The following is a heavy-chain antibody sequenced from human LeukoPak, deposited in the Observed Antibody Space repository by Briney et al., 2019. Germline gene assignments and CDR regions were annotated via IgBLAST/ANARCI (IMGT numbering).Heavy chain of an antibody. J-gene: IGHJ4*02. CDR2: ISSDSSTE. D-gene: IGHD3-16*01. CDR1: GFSFRTYK. Sequence: GGSLRLSCAASGFSFRTYKMNWVRQAPGKGLEWVSFISSDSSTEYYADSVNGRFTISRDNTKNSLYLQMNSLRAEDTAVYYCAAGGDYWGQGTLVTGSS. CDR3: AAGGDY. V-gene: IGHV3-48*04.